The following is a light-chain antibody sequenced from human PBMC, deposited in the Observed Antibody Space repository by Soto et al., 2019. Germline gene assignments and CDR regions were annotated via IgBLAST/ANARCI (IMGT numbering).Light chain of an antibody. CDR2: GAS. J-gene: IGKJ1*01. V-gene: IGKV3-15*01. CDR3: QQYNNWPQT. Sequence: EIVMTQSPATLSVSPGERATLSCRASQIVSSNLAWYQQKPGQAPRLLIYGASTRATGIPARFSGSGSGTKFTLTISSLQSEDFAVYYCQQYNNWPQTFGQGTKVEIK. CDR1: QIVSSN.